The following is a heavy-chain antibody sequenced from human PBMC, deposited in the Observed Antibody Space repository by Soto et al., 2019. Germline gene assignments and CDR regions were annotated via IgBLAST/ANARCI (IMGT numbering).Heavy chain of an antibody. D-gene: IGHD3-10*01. V-gene: IGHV3-15*01. CDR2: IKSKTDGGTT. J-gene: IGHJ5*02. Sequence: GGSLRLSCAASGFTFSNAWMSWVRQAPGKGLEWVGRIKSKTDGGTTDYAAPVKGRFTIPRDDSKNTLYLQMNSLKTEDTAVYYCTTSKMVRGIRPWGQGTLVTVSS. CDR1: GFTFSNAW. CDR3: TTSKMVRGIRP.